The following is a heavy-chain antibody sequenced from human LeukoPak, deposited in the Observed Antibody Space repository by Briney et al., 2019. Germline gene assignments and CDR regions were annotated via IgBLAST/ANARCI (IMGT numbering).Heavy chain of an antibody. CDR3: ARYCSGVSCYSGYDY. Sequence: GGSLRLSCSASGFTFSSYAMHWVRQTPGKGLEYVSAISTNGGGTYYANSVKGRFTISRDNSKNTLYLQMGSLRAEDMAVYYCARYCSGVSCYSGYDYWGQGTLVTVSS. J-gene: IGHJ4*02. CDR2: ISTNGGGT. CDR1: GFTFSSYA. V-gene: IGHV3-64*01. D-gene: IGHD2-15*01.